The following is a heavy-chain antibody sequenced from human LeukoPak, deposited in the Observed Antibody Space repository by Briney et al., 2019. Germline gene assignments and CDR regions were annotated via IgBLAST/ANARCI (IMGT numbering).Heavy chain of an antibody. D-gene: IGHD3-10*01. V-gene: IGHV3-15*01. CDR2: IKKKGDGGTT. CDR3: TTVTMVRDYDY. J-gene: IGHJ4*02. Sequence: GGSLRLSCAASEFTVSVNYMSWVRQAPGKGLEWVGRIKKKGDGGTTDYAAPVKGRFSISRDDSKNMLYLEMNNLKIEDTAVYYCTTVTMVRDYDYWGQGTLVTVSS. CDR1: EFTVSVNY.